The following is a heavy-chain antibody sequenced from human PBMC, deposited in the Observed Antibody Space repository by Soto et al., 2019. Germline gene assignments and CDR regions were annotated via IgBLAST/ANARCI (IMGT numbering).Heavy chain of an antibody. CDR1: GGTSTRYA. J-gene: IGHJ4*02. D-gene: IGHD3-3*01. CDR3: NRGSEYDFWSGYL. V-gene: IGHV1-69*06. Sequence: QERLVQSGAEVRKPGSSVKVSCKVTGGTSTRYAINWVRQAPGQGLEWMGGIVPMFGTSKYAQKSQGRVTVTADTATNIAYIELRILRSEDTAVYYCNRGSEYDFWSGYLWGQGTLVSVSS. CDR2: IVPMFGTS.